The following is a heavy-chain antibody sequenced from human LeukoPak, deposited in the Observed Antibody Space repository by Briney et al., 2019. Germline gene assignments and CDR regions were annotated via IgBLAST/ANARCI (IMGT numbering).Heavy chain of an antibody. CDR2: IYPGDSDT. CDR3: ASTDCSGGSCHDAFDI. V-gene: IGHV5-51*01. CDR1: GYSFTSYW. J-gene: IGHJ3*02. Sequence: GESLKISCKGSGYSFTSYWIGWVRQMPGKGLEWMGIIYPGDSDTRYSPSFQGQATISADKSISTAYLQWSSLKASDTAMYYCASTDCSGGSCHDAFDIWGQGTMVTVSS. D-gene: IGHD2-15*01.